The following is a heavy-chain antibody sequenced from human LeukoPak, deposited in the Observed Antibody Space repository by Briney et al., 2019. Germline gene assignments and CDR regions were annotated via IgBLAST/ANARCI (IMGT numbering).Heavy chain of an antibody. CDR1: GFTFSDYY. D-gene: IGHD2-8*01. CDR2: ISSSGRII. CDR3: ASVHYYGMEV. V-gene: IGHV3-11*01. Sequence: GGSLRLSCAASGFTFSDYYMSWIRQAPGKGLEWVSYISSSGRIIYYADSVKGRFTISRDNAKNSLFLQMNSLRAEDTAVYYCASVHYYGMEVWGQGTTVTVSS. J-gene: IGHJ6*02.